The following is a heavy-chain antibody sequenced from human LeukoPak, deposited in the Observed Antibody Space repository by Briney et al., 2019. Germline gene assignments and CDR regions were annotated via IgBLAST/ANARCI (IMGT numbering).Heavy chain of an antibody. CDR1: GFTVSSDY. V-gene: IGHV3-66*01. Sequence: SGGSPRLSCAASGFTVSSDYMSWVRQAPGKGLEWVSVIYSGGSTYYADSVKGRFTISRDNSKNTLYLQMNSLRAEDTAVYYCASPSGGSSWSYYYYGMDVWGQGTTVTVSS. CDR3: ASPSGGSSWSYYYYGMDV. J-gene: IGHJ6*02. CDR2: IYSGGST. D-gene: IGHD6-13*01.